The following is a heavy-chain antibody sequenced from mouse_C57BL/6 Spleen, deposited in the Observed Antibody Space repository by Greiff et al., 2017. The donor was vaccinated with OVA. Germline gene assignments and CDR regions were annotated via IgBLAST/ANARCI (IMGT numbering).Heavy chain of an antibody. J-gene: IGHJ4*01. CDR3: TRPALGRYAMDY. CDR1: GFNIKDDY. D-gene: IGHD4-1*01. Sequence: VQLQQSGAELVRPGASVKLSCTASGFNIKDDYMHWVKQRPEQGLEWIGWIDPENGDTEYASKFQGKATITADTSSNTAYLQLSSLTSEDTAVYYCTRPALGRYAMDYWGQGTSVTVSS. V-gene: IGHV14-4*01. CDR2: IDPENGDT.